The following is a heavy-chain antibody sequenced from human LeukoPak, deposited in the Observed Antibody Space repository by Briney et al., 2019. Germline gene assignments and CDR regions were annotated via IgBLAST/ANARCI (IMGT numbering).Heavy chain of an antibody. Sequence: SVKVSCKASGGTFSSYAISWVRQAPGQGLEWMGGIIPIFGTANYAQKFQGRVTITADESTSTAYMELSSLRSEDTAVYYCASRTSGVLRYFDWSVEGTPYYYYYKDVWGKGTTVTVSS. J-gene: IGHJ6*03. D-gene: IGHD3-9*01. CDR1: GGTFSSYA. V-gene: IGHV1-69*13. CDR2: IIPIFGTA. CDR3: ASRTSGVLRYFDWSVEGTPYYYYYKDV.